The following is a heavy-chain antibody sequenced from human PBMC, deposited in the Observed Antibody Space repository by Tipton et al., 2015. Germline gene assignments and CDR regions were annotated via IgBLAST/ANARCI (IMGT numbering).Heavy chain of an antibody. Sequence: GLVKPSETLSLTCDVSGYSISSGYYWGWIRQPPGKGLEWIGTISHSGSTYYNPSLKSRVTISADTSKNQFSLKLSSVTAADTAVYYCACQDYDSLTRDYQTVDYWGQGTLVTVSS. CDR1: GYSISSGYY. CDR3: ACQDYDSLTRDYQTVDY. CDR2: ISHSGST. D-gene: IGHD3-9*01. V-gene: IGHV4-38-2*01. J-gene: IGHJ4*02.